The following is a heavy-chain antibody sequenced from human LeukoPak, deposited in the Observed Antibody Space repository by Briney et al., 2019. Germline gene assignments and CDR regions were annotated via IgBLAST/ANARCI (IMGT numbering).Heavy chain of an antibody. D-gene: IGHD4-23*01. CDR1: GFTFGSYA. J-gene: IGHJ6*03. V-gene: IGHV3-23*01. Sequence: PGGSLRLSCAASGFTFGSYAMSWVRQAPGKGLEWVSAISGSGGSTYYADSVKGRFTISRDNSKNTLYLQMNSLRAEDTAVYYCAKRSRSTVVTGAIGYYYYMDVWGKGTTVTVSS. CDR2: ISGSGGST. CDR3: AKRSRSTVVTGAIGYYYYMDV.